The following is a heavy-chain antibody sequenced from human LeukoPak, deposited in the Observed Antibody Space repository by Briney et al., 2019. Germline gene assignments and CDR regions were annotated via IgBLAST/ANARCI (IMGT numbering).Heavy chain of an antibody. CDR3: ARDGVQLWSKFDY. CDR1: GGSSSGYY. CDR2: INHSGST. V-gene: IGHV4-34*01. D-gene: IGHD5-18*01. Sequence: SETLSLTCAVYGGSSSGYYWSWIRQPPGKGLEWIGEINHSGSTNYNPSLKSRVTISVDTSKNQFSLKLSSVTAADTAVYYCARDGVQLWSKFDYWGQGTLVTVSS. J-gene: IGHJ4*02.